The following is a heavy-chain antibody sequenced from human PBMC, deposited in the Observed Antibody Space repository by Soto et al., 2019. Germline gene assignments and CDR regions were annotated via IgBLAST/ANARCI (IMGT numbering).Heavy chain of an antibody. D-gene: IGHD1-26*01. J-gene: IGHJ6*02. CDR3: ARDSYSGSSFYYYGMDV. CDR1: GFTFSSYA. V-gene: IGHV1-69*01. CDR2: IIPIFGTA. Sequence: VQLVESGGGLVKPGGSLRLSCAASGFTFSSYAISWVRQAPGQGLEWMGGIIPIFGTANYAQKFQGRVTITADESTSTAYMELSSLRSEDTAVYYCARDSYSGSSFYYYGMDVWGQGTTVTVSS.